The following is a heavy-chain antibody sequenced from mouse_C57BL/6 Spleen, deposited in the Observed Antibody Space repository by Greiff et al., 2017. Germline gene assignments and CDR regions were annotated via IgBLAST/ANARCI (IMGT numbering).Heavy chain of an antibody. J-gene: IGHJ2*01. CDR2: INYDGSST. D-gene: IGHD2-3*01. CDR1: GFTFSDYY. V-gene: IGHV5-16*01. CDR3: AREGKGWSYFDY. Sequence: DVHLVESEGGLVQPGSSMKLSCTASGFTFSDYYMAWVRQVPEKGLEWVANINYDGSSTYYLDYLKSRFIISRDNAKNILYLQMSSLKAEDTATYYGAREGKGWSYFDYGGQGTTLTVSS.